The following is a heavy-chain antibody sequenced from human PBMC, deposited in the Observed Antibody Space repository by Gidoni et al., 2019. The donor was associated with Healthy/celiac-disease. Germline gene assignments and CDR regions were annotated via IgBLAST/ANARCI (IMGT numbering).Heavy chain of an antibody. J-gene: IGHJ6*03. CDR2: IYSGGST. CDR1: GFTVSSNY. Sequence: EVQLVETGGGLLQPGGSLRLSCAASGFTVSSNYLSWVRQAPGKGLEWVSVIYSGGSTYYADSVKGRFTISRDNSKNTLYLQMNSLRAEDTAVYYCARARYDFWSFTHYYYYMDVWGKGTTVTVSS. D-gene: IGHD3-3*01. V-gene: IGHV3-53*02. CDR3: ARARYDFWSFTHYYYYMDV.